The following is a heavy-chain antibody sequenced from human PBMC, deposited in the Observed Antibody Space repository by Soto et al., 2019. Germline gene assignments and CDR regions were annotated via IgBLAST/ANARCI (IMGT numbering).Heavy chain of an antibody. J-gene: IGHJ4*02. V-gene: IGHV4-59*02. D-gene: IGHD6-6*01. Sequence: XTLSLPCTVSGGSVSSYYWSWIRQPPGKGLEWIGYIYYSGSTNYNPSLKSRVTISVEKSKNQFSLKLSSVTAADTAVYYCVRWSSSGGFDYWGQGTLGTVS. CDR3: VRWSSSGGFDY. CDR2: IYYSGST. CDR1: GGSVSSYY.